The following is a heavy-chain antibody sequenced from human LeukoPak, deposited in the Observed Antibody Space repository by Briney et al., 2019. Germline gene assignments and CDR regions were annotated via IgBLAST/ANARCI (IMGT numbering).Heavy chain of an antibody. CDR2: ISSSSSYI. V-gene: IGHV3-21*01. Sequence: MAGGSLRLSCAASGFTFSSYSMNWVRQAPGKGLEWVSSISSSSSYIYYADSVKGRFTISRDNAKNSLYLQMNSLRAEDTAVYYCARAGYVVVPAASDAFDIWGQGTMVTVSS. J-gene: IGHJ3*02. CDR1: GFTFSSYS. D-gene: IGHD2-2*01. CDR3: ARAGYVVVPAASDAFDI.